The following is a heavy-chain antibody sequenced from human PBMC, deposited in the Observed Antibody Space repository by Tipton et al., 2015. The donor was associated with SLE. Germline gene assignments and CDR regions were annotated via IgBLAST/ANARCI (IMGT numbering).Heavy chain of an antibody. Sequence: GSLRLSCAASGFTFRSYNVNWVRQAPGKGLEWVSSISSSSSYIYYADSVKGRFTISRDNAKNSLYLQMNSLRAEDTAVYYCARVKLGTLTAAAPGDYWGQGTLVTVSS. CDR1: GFTFRSYN. V-gene: IGHV3-21*01. CDR3: ARVKLGTLTAAAPGDY. J-gene: IGHJ4*02. D-gene: IGHD7-27*01. CDR2: ISSSSSYI.